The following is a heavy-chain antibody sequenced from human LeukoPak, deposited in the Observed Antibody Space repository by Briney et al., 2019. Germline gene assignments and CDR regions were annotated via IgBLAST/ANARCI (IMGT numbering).Heavy chain of an antibody. V-gene: IGHV3-23*01. Sequence: PGGSLRLSCAASGFTFSSYAMSWVRQAPEKRLEWVAAISGRTGSTYFADSVKGRFTISRDNSKKTLYLQMSSLRAEDTAVYYCAKGVTGTNDWHFVYWGQGPLVTVSS. J-gene: IGHJ4*02. D-gene: IGHD1-1*01. CDR1: GFTFSSYA. CDR3: AKGVTGTNDWHFVY. CDR2: ISGRTGST.